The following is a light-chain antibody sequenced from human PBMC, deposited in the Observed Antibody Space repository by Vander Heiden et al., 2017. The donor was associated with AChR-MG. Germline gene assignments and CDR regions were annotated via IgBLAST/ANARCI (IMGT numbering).Light chain of an antibody. J-gene: IGLJ2*01. V-gene: IGLV1-44*01. CDR1: SSNIGSNT. CDR2: TNN. CDR3: STWDDRLNGVV. Sequence: QSVLTQPPSASGAPGQRVTIPCSGSSSNIGSNTVNWHQQLPGMAPRLLMFTNNQRPSGVPDRFSGSKSGTSASLAISGLQSEDEGDYYCSTWDDRLNGVVFGGGTKLTVL.